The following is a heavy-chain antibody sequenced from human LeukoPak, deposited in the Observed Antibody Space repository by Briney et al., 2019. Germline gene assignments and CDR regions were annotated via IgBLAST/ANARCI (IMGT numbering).Heavy chain of an antibody. D-gene: IGHD6-13*01. CDR2: IYTSGST. J-gene: IGHJ5*02. CDR3: ARRGIAAAGFDP. Sequence: SETLSLTCTVSGGSISSYYWSWIRQPPGKGLEWIGYIYTSGSTNYNPSLKSRVTISVDTSQNQFSLKLSSVTAADTAVYYCARRGIAAAGFDPWGQGTLVTVSS. V-gene: IGHV4-4*09. CDR1: GGSISSYY.